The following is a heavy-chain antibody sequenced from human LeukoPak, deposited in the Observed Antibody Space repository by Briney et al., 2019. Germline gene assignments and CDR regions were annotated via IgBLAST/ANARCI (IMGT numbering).Heavy chain of an antibody. CDR2: INHSGST. CDR3: ARANSSGWYYFHY. V-gene: IGHV4-34*01. CDR1: GGSFSGYY. J-gene: IGHJ4*02. Sequence: SETLSLTCAVYGGSFSGYYWSWIRQPPGKGLEWIGEINHSGSTNYNPSLKSRVTISVDTSKNQFSLKLSSVTAADTAVYYCARANSSGWYYFHYWGQGTLVTVSS. D-gene: IGHD6-19*01.